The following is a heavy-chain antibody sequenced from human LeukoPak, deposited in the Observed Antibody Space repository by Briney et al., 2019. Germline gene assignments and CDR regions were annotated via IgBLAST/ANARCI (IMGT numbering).Heavy chain of an antibody. CDR3: ARVGFREPAFDY. V-gene: IGHV4-59*01. D-gene: IGHD3-10*01. Sequence: SETLSLTCTVSGGSISSYYWSWIRQPPGKGMEWIGYIYYSGSTNYNPSLKSRVTISVDTSKNQFSLKLSSVTAADTAVYYCARVGFREPAFDYWGQGTLVTVSS. CDR2: IYYSGST. CDR1: GGSISSYY. J-gene: IGHJ4*02.